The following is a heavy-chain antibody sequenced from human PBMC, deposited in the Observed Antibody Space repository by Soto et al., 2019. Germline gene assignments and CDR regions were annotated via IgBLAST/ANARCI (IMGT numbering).Heavy chain of an antibody. J-gene: IGHJ6*02. D-gene: IGHD6-6*01. V-gene: IGHV1-69*13. CDR1: GGTFSSYA. CDR2: IIPIFGTA. Sequence: SVKVSCKASGGTFSSYAISWVRQAPGQGLEWMGGIIPIFGTANYAQKFQGRVTITADESTSTAYMELSSLRSEDTAVYYCAREPIAARPSYYYYYGMDVWGQGTTVTVSS. CDR3: AREPIAARPSYYYYYGMDV.